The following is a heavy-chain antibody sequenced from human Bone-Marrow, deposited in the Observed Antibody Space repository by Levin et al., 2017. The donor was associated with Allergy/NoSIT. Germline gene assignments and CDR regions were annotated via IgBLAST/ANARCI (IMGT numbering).Heavy chain of an antibody. CDR3: ARDDIEAAPTPLGFDY. CDR1: GFNFIKFG. D-gene: IGHD6-6*01. J-gene: IGHJ4*02. V-gene: IGHV3-33*05. CDR2: VIYNGNKK. Sequence: GESLKISCPASGFNFIKFGMHWVRQAPGKGLEWVAAVIYNGNKKIYADSVKGRFVLSRDNSNNTVYLEMNNLRVEDTAVYFCARDDIEAAPTPLGFDYWGQGTLVTVSS.